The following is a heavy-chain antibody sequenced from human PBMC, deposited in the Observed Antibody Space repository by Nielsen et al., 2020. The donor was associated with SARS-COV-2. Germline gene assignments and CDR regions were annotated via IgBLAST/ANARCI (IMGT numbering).Heavy chain of an antibody. D-gene: IGHD6-13*01. CDR1: GGSISSGGYY. CDR3: ARDRDSSPGGYGMDV. Sequence: SETLSLTCTVSGGSISSGGYYWSWIRQHPGKGLEWIGYIYYSGSTYYNPSLKSRVTISVDTSKNQFSLKLSSVTAADTAVYYCARDRDSSPGGYGMDVWGQGTTVTVSS. J-gene: IGHJ6*02. V-gene: IGHV4-31*03. CDR2: IYYSGST.